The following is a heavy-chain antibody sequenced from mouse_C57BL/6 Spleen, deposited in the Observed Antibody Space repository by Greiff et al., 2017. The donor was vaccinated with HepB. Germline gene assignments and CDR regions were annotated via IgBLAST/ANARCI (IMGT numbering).Heavy chain of an antibody. Sequence: VQLQQSGPELVKPGASVKISCKASGYSFTGYYMNWVKQSPEKSLEWIGEINPSTGGTTYNQKFKAKATLTVDKSSSTAYMQLKSLTSEDSAVYYCARTGDAMDYWGQGTSVTVSS. CDR3: ARTGDAMDY. V-gene: IGHV1-42*01. CDR1: GYSFTGYY. J-gene: IGHJ4*01. CDR2: INPSTGGT.